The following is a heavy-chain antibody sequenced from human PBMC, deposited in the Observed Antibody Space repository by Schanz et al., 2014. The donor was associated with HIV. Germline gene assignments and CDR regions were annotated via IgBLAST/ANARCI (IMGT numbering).Heavy chain of an antibody. Sequence: QVQLQQWGAGLLKPSETLSLTCAVYGGSFSDYYWSWIRQPPGKGLEWIGEINHSGSTNYNPSLSSRVTISVDTSKNQFSLKLSSVTGADTAVYYCARDSAMDYFDYWGQGTLVTVSS. CDR2: INHSGST. J-gene: IGHJ4*02. V-gene: IGHV4-34*01. CDR3: ARDSAMDYFDY. D-gene: IGHD6-13*01. CDR1: GGSFSDYY.